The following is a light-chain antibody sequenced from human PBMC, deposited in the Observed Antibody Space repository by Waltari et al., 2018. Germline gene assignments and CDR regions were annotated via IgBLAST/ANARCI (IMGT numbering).Light chain of an antibody. CDR3: QSADSSGNYVV. CDR1: ALPKQD. CDR2: SDI. Sequence: SYELTQPPSVSVSPGQTARITCSGDALPKQDAYWYQQRPGPAPVLVIYSDIERPSGIPERFSGSSSGTIVTLTISGVQAEDEADYYCQSADSSGNYVVFGGGTKLTVL. V-gene: IGLV3-25*03. J-gene: IGLJ2*01.